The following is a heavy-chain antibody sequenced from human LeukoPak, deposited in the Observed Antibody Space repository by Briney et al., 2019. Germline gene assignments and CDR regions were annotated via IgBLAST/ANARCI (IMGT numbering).Heavy chain of an antibody. J-gene: IGHJ4*02. V-gene: IGHV3-9*01. D-gene: IGHD1-26*01. CDR2: ISWNSGSI. Sequence: PGRSLRLSCAASGFTFDDYAMHWVRQAPGKGLEWVSGISWNSGSIGYADSVKGRFTISRDNAKNSLYLQMNSLRAEDTALYYCARVGSAYSFDYWGQGTLVTVSS. CDR3: ARVGSAYSFDY. CDR1: GFTFDDYA.